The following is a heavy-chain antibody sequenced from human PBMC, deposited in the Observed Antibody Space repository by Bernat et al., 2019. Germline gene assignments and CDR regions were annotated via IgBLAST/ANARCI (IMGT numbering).Heavy chain of an antibody. Sequence: EVQLVESGGGLVQPGGSLRLSCAGSGFTFSSYAMNWVRQAPGKGLEWVSVISGTGGTTYYADSVKGRFTISRDNSKNTLYLQMNSLRAEDTAVYYCAKGRSSSSWYATLDYWGQGTLVTVSS. CDR2: ISGTGGTT. CDR3: AKGRSSSSWYATLDY. D-gene: IGHD6-13*01. J-gene: IGHJ4*02. V-gene: IGHV3-23*04. CDR1: GFTFSSYA.